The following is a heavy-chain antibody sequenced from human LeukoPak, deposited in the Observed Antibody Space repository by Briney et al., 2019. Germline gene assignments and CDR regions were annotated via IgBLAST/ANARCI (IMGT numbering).Heavy chain of an antibody. CDR1: GDSVSSISAT. Sequence: SQTLSLTCAISGDSVSSISATWNWIRQSPSRGLEWLGRTYYRSKWYNEYAVSVKSRITINPDTSKNQFSLQLNSVTPEDTAVYYSARYSAKRFDYWGQGTLVTVSS. J-gene: IGHJ4*02. CDR3: ARYSAKRFDY. CDR2: TYYRSKWYN. D-gene: IGHD4-11*01. V-gene: IGHV6-1*01.